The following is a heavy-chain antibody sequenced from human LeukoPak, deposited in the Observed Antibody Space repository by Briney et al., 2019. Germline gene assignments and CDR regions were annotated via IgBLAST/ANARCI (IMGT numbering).Heavy chain of an antibody. CDR3: AREDDLLDY. CDR1: GFTFSSNA. Sequence: GGSLRLSCAASGFTFSSNAMHWVRQAPGKGLEWLAVISYDGGNKFYTDSEKGRFTISRDNSKNTLYLQMNSLRAEDTAVYYCAREDDLLDYWGQGTLVTVSS. V-gene: IGHV3-30-3*01. J-gene: IGHJ4*02. D-gene: IGHD1-1*01. CDR2: ISYDGGNK.